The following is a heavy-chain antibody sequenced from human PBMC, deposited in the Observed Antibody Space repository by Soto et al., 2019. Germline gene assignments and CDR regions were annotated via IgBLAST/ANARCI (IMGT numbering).Heavy chain of an antibody. V-gene: IGHV3-21*01. CDR3: ARDQVFGVVANGMDV. Sequence: EVQLVESGGGLVKPGGSLRLSCAASGFTFSSYSMNWVRQAPGKGLEWVSSISSSSSYIYYADSVKGRFTISRDNAKNPLYLQMDRLRAEDTAVYYCARDQVFGVVANGMDVWGQGTTVTVSS. J-gene: IGHJ6*02. CDR1: GFTFSSYS. D-gene: IGHD3-3*01. CDR2: ISSSSSYI.